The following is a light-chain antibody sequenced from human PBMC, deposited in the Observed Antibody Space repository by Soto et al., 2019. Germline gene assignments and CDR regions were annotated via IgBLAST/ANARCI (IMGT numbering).Light chain of an antibody. CDR2: GAS. CDR3: QQYDSPPYT. J-gene: IGKJ2*01. CDR1: QSVSSSN. Sequence: VLTQSPGTLGLSPGERATLSCRASQSVSSSNLAWYQKKPGQAPRVLIYGASTRATGIPDRFSGSGSGSDVTLTISRLEPEDFALYYCQQYDSPPYTFGQGTNLEIK. V-gene: IGKV3-20*01.